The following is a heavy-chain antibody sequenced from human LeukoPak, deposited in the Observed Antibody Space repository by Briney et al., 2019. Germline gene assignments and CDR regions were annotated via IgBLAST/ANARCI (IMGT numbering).Heavy chain of an antibody. Sequence: ASVKVSCKASGYTFTSYYMHWVRQAPGQGLEWMGIINPSGGSTSYAQKFQGGVTMTRDTSTSTVYMELSSLRSEDTAVYYCARDQYYGSGSYSHGANNWFDPWGQGTLVTVSS. D-gene: IGHD3-10*01. CDR3: ARDQYYGSGSYSHGANNWFDP. V-gene: IGHV1-46*01. J-gene: IGHJ5*02. CDR2: INPSGGST. CDR1: GYTFTSYY.